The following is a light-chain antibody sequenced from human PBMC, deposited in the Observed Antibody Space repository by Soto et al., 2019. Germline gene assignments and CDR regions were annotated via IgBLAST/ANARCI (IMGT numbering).Light chain of an antibody. Sequence: QSVLTQPASVSGSPGQSITISCTGTSSDFGCYNFVSCYQQHPGKAPKPMIYDVIIRPSGVSIRFFGSKSGNTASLTIFGLQAEDEADYYCSSYTSSSISYVFGTGTKVTV. CDR1: SSDFGCYNF. CDR2: DVI. V-gene: IGLV2-14*01. CDR3: SSYTSSSISYV. J-gene: IGLJ1*01.